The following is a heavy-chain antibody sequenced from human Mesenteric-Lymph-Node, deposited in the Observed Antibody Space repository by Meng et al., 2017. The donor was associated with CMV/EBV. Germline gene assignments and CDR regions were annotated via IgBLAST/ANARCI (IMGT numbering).Heavy chain of an antibody. CDR3: ARGALYGDPLRNWFDP. D-gene: IGHD4/OR15-4a*01. V-gene: IGHV3-11*01. Sequence: SLMIPFAAPGFTFSDYDMNWILQAPGKGLEWLSYISGSVSTIHYADSVTGRFTIARDNAKSSLNLHLNSLGADDTAIYYCARGALYGDPLRNWFDPWGQGTLVTVSS. CDR1: GFTFSDYD. J-gene: IGHJ5*02. CDR2: ISGSVSTI.